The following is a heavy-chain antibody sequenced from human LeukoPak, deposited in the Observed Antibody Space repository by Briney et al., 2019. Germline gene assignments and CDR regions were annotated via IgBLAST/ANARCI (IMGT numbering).Heavy chain of an antibody. J-gene: IGHJ4*02. D-gene: IGHD1-14*01. CDR3: AKESYSEQFNTWFDY. V-gene: IGHV1-46*01. CDR1: GYTFTGYY. CDR2: INPSGGST. Sequence: ASVKVSCKASGYTFTGYYMHWVRQAPGQGLEWMGIINPSGGSTSYAQKFQGRVTMTRDTSTSTVYMELSSLRSEDTAVYYCAKESYSEQFNTWFDYWGQGTLVTVAS.